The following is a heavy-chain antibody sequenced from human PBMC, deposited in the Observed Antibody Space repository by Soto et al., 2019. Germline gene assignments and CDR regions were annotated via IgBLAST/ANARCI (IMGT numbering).Heavy chain of an antibody. CDR2: IDSDAST. J-gene: IGHJ6*02. Sequence: GGSLRLSCAASGFKSVDYAMGWARQAPGKGLEWVSAIDSDASTYYADSVKGRFTISRDKSKGTLYLQISSLRAEDTAVYYCAKERIPAAIINYYYGMDVWGQGTTVTVSS. V-gene: IGHV3-23*01. CDR3: AKERIPAAIINYYYGMDV. CDR1: GFKSVDYA. D-gene: IGHD2-2*01.